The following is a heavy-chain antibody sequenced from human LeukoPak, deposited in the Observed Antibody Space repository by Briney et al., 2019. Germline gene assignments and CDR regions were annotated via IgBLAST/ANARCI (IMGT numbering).Heavy chain of an antibody. CDR1: GFTFSSYW. Sequence: PGGSLRLSCAVSGFTFSSYWMHWVRQVPGEGLVWVSRISSDGSTTTYADSVKGRFTISRDNAKNTLYLQMNSLRAEDTAVYYWVNILFGWGQGTLVTVSS. D-gene: IGHD3-10*01. CDR2: ISSDGSTT. V-gene: IGHV3-74*01. CDR3: VNILFG. J-gene: IGHJ4*02.